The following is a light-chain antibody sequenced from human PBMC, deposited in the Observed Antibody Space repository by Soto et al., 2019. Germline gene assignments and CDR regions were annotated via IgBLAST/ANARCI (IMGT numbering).Light chain of an antibody. CDR3: QQRDNWPFT. V-gene: IGKV3-11*01. Sequence: EIVLTQSPATLSLSPGERATLSCRASQSVGSYLAWFQQRPGQAPRLVIHDASKRATGIPARFSGSGSRTDFSLTISGLEPEDFAVYYCQQRDNWPFTFGPGTTVDIK. CDR2: DAS. CDR1: QSVGSY. J-gene: IGKJ3*01.